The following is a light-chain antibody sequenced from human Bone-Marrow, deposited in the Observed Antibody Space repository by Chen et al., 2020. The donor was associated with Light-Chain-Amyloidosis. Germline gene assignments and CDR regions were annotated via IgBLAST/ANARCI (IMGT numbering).Light chain of an antibody. Sequence: DIVMTQSTLSLPVTPGEPDSISCRSSQSLLHGNGYNYLDWYLQKPGQSPQLLIYLGSNRASGVPDRFSGSGSGTDFTLNINRVEAEDVGVYYCMETLQTPWTFGQGTKVEIK. CDR3: METLQTPWT. V-gene: IGKV2-28*01. J-gene: IGKJ1*01. CDR2: LGS. CDR1: QSLLHGNGYNY.